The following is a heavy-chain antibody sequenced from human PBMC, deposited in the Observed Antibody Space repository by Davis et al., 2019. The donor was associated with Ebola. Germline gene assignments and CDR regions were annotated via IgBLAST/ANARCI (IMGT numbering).Heavy chain of an antibody. CDR1: GYTFTSYG. Sequence: SVKVSCKASGYTFTSYGISWVRQAPGQGLEWMGGIIPIFGTANYAQKFQGRVTITADESTSTAYMELSSLRSEDTAVYYCARGNQLLEKDYWGQGTLVTVAS. J-gene: IGHJ4*02. CDR2: IIPIFGTA. CDR3: ARGNQLLEKDY. V-gene: IGHV1-69*13. D-gene: IGHD2-2*01.